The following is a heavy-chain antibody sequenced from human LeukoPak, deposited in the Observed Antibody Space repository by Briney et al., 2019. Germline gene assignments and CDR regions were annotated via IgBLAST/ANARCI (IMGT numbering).Heavy chain of an antibody. D-gene: IGHD4-17*01. Sequence: GGSLRLSCAASGFTFSTYAMSWVRQAPGKGLGWVSAISGSGSSTYYADSVKGRFTISRDNSKNTLYLQMNSLRAEDTALYYCAKLGGYGDYARWGQGTLVTVSS. CDR1: GFTFSTYA. CDR3: AKLGGYGDYAR. J-gene: IGHJ4*02. V-gene: IGHV3-23*01. CDR2: ISGSGSST.